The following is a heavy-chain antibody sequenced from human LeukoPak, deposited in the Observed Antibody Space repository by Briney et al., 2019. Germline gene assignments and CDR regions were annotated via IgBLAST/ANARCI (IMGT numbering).Heavy chain of an antibody. CDR1: GYTLTELS. J-gene: IGHJ4*02. D-gene: IGHD1-26*01. CDR2: FDPEDGET. Sequence: ASVKVSCKVSGYTLTELSMHWVRQAPGKGLEWMGGFDPEDGETIYAQKFQGRVTMTEVTSTSTAYMELRSLRSDDTAVYYCARDRVVGATRQVDYWGQGTLVTVSS. CDR3: ARDRVVGATRQVDY. V-gene: IGHV1-24*01.